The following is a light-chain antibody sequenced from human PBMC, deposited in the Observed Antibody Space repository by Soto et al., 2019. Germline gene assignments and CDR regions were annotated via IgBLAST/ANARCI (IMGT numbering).Light chain of an antibody. J-gene: IGKJ4*01. CDR1: QKIYTS. V-gene: IGKV3-11*01. Sequence: EIVLTQSPATLSLSPGERATLSCRASQKIYTSLAWYQQRPGQAPRLLIYDASKRATGIPARFSGSGSGTDFTLTISDLEPEDFAVYYCHQRSGWPLTFGGGTKVEIK. CDR2: DAS. CDR3: HQRSGWPLT.